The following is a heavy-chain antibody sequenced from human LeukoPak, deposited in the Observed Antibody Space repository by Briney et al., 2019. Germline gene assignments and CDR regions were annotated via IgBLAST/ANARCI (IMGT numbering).Heavy chain of an antibody. CDR3: ARVRIGETSYDASDV. CDR2: INHSGST. J-gene: IGHJ3*01. V-gene: IGHV4-34*01. Sequence: SETLSLTCAVYGGSFSGYYWSWIRQPPGKGLEWIGEINHSGSTNYNPSLKSRVTISVDTSKNQFFLRLSSVTAADTAVYYCARVRIGETSYDASDVWGLGTMVTVSS. D-gene: IGHD1-26*01. CDR1: GGSFSGYY.